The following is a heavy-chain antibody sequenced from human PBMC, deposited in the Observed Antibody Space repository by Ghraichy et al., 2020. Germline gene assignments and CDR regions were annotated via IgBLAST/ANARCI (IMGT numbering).Heavy chain of an antibody. J-gene: IGHJ4*02. CDR1: GFTFTSSA. V-gene: IGHV1-58*01. CDR2: IVVGSGNT. D-gene: IGHD6-13*01. CDR3: AAVPDSSSWTVDY. Sequence: SVKVSCKASGFTFTSSAVQWVRQARGQRLEWIGWIVVGSGNTNYAQKFQERVTITRDMSTSTAYMELSSLRSEDTAVYYCAAVPDSSSWTVDYWGQGTLVTVSS.